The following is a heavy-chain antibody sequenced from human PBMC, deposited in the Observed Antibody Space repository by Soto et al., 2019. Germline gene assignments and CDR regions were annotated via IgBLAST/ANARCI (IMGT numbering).Heavy chain of an antibody. Sequence: LRLSCAASGFSFGSYALIWVRQAPWKGLEWVSTISGSDGKTFYADSVKGRFSISRDTSQSTLYLQMNSLRADDTAMYYCARWSYLDYWGQGTRVTVSS. CDR3: ARWSYLDY. J-gene: IGHJ4*02. CDR1: GFSFGSYA. D-gene: IGHD3-3*01. V-gene: IGHV3-23*01. CDR2: ISGSDGKT.